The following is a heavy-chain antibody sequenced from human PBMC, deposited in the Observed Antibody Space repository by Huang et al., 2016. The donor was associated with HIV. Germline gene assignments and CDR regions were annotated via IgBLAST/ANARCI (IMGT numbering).Heavy chain of an antibody. CDR2: IIPIFETA. Sequence: QVHLVQSGAEVKRPGSSVKVSCKASGGTFSAYAITWLRQAPGQGIEWMGAIIPIFETANYAQKCQGRVTITADESTSTVYMEVRSLRSDDTATYYCARVSYPRDYYYYLDVWGKGTTVTVAS. J-gene: IGHJ6*03. CDR3: ARVSYPRDYYYYLDV. CDR1: GGTFSAYA. V-gene: IGHV1-69*13.